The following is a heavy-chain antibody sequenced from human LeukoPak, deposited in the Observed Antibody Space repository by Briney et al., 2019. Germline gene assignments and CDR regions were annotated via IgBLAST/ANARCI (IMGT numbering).Heavy chain of an antibody. CDR2: IIPIFGTA. CDR3: ARDADSAAREYFQH. Sequence: ASVKVSCKASGGTFSSYAISWVRQAPGQGLEWMGGIIPIFGTANYAQKFQGRVTITADESTSTAYMELSSLRSEDMAVYYYARDADSAAREYFQHWGQGTLVTVSS. J-gene: IGHJ1*01. D-gene: IGHD6-6*01. CDR1: GGTFSSYA. V-gene: IGHV1-69*13.